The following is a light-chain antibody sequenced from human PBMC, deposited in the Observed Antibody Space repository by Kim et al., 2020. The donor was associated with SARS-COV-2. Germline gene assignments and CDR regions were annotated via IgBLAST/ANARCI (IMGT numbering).Light chain of an antibody. CDR3: CSYAGSGFVV. V-gene: IGLV2-23*02. Sequence: GQSINLSCTGTSSDIGFYNLVSWYQQYPGKVPKVIIYEVTERPSVVSSRFSGSKSGYTASLTISGLQAEDEADYYCCSYAGSGFVVFGGGTQLTVL. CDR1: SSDIGFYNL. J-gene: IGLJ2*01. CDR2: EVT.